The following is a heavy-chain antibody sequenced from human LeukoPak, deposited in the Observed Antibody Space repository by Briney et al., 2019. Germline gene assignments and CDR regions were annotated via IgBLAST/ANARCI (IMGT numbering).Heavy chain of an antibody. CDR2: INPSGGST. Sequence: ASVKVSCKASGYTFTSYYMHWVRQAPGQGLEWMGIINPSGGSTSYAQKFQGRVTMTRDMSTSTVYMELSSLRSEDTAVYYCAREGSNYDFWSGYGPQLRYFDWLSNYYYYMDVWGKGTTVTVSS. J-gene: IGHJ6*03. CDR3: AREGSNYDFWSGYGPQLRYFDWLSNYYYYMDV. D-gene: IGHD3-3*01. CDR1: GYTFTSYY. V-gene: IGHV1-46*01.